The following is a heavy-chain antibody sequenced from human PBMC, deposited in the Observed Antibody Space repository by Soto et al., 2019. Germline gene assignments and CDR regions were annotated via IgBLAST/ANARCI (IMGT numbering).Heavy chain of an antibody. D-gene: IGHD4-17*01. J-gene: IGHJ4*02. CDR1: GGSVRSSTYY. CDR3: ARQSGAMAYYFDS. CDR2: IFYSGRP. Sequence: QLQLQESGPGLVKPSETLSLTCTVSGGSVRSSTYYWGWIRQPPGKGLEWIGSIFYSGRPHYNPYLSARVTVSLATSKNLFALKLSSVTAAATATYFCARQSGAMAYYFDSWGQGTQVTVSS. V-gene: IGHV4-39*01.